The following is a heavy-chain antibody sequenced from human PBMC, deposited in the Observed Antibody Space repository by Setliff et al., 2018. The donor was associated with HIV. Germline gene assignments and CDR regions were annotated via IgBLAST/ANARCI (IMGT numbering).Heavy chain of an antibody. CDR3: SRAPPGIQNDAFDV. V-gene: IGHV4-61*09. CDR2: IYTNGYT. Sequence: SETLSLTCTVSGGSIRSGSDYWTWIRQPAGKGPEWIGHIYTNGYTNYNPSLKSRVTISVDTSKDQFSLQLTSVTDADTAVYYCSRAPPGIQNDAFDVWGQGTMVTVS. J-gene: IGHJ3*01. CDR1: GGSIRSGSDY.